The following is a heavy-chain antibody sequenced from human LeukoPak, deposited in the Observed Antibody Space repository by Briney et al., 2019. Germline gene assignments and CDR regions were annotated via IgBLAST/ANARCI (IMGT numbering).Heavy chain of an antibody. D-gene: IGHD6-19*01. J-gene: IGHJ1*01. CDR2: IKSKTDGGTT. V-gene: IGHV3-15*01. CDR1: GFTFSNAW. Sequence: GGSLRLSCAASGFTFSNAWMSWVRQVPGKGLEWVGRIKSKTDGGTTDYAAPVKARFSISRDDSRNTLYLHMNSLKIDDAGVYFCATAVAVGLGYFQHWGQGTQVTVSS. CDR3: ATAVAVGLGYFQH.